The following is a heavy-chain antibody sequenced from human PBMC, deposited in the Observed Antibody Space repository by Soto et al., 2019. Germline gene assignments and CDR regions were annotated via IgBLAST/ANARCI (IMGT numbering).Heavy chain of an antibody. Sequence: QVQLVQSGAEAKKPGASVKVSCQASGYTFTGYYMHWVRQAPGQGLEWMGWINPNRGATKFAQKFQGRVTMTRDTSSSTVYMELSRLRSDVTAVYYCAREGSGYCAFDIWGQGTLVSVSA. D-gene: IGHD3-3*01. CDR3: AREGSGYCAFDI. CDR2: INPNRGAT. J-gene: IGHJ3*02. CDR1: GYTFTGYY. V-gene: IGHV1-2*02.